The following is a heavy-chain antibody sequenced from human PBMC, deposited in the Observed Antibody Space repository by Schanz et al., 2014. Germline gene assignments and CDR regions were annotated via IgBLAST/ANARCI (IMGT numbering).Heavy chain of an antibody. V-gene: IGHV1-3*01. J-gene: IGHJ6*03. CDR2: INVGNGNM. Sequence: QVQLVQSGAEVKKPGASVKVSCKASGYTFTSYSIHWVRQAPGQGLEWMGWINVGNGNMKYSQKFQGRVTITADKSTSTAYMELTSLRSEDTAVYYCAGTYCSSTSCYTGYYYMDVWGRGTTVTVSS. CDR3: AGTYCSSTSCYTGYYYMDV. CDR1: GYTFTSYS. D-gene: IGHD2-2*02.